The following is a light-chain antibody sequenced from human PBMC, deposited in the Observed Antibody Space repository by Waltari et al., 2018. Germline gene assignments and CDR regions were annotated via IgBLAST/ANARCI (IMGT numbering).Light chain of an antibody. V-gene: IGLV1-44*01. Sequence: QSVLTQPPLASGTPGQRVTISCSGNSSNIGINTVTWYQQLPGTAPKVLIFANYQRPSGVPDRFSASKSDTSASLAISGLQSEDEADYFCATWDDSLNGRVFGGGTKLTVL. CDR2: ANY. CDR3: ATWDDSLNGRV. CDR1: SSNIGINT. J-gene: IGLJ3*02.